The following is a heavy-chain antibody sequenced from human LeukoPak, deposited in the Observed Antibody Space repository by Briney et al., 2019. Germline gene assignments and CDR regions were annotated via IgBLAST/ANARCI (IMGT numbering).Heavy chain of an antibody. CDR1: GFTFSDYW. V-gene: IGHV3-7*01. CDR3: ARGWNYAFRFDD. J-gene: IGHJ4*02. CDR2: IKQDGSER. D-gene: IGHD1-7*01. Sequence: GGSLRLSCAASGFTFSDYWMTWVRQAPGKGLEWVAHIKQDGSERYYGDSVKGRFTISRDNANNLVHLRMNSLGAEDTAVYYCARGWNYAFRFDDWGQGTLVTVSS.